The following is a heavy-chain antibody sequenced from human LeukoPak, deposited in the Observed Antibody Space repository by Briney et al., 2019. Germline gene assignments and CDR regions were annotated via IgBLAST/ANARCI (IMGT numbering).Heavy chain of an antibody. CDR1: GFTFSSFA. V-gene: IGHV3-23*01. D-gene: IGHD2-2*01. Sequence: GGSLRLSCAASGFTFSSFAMSWVRQAPGKGLEWVSAISGSGGSTYYADSVKGRFTISRDNSKNTLFLQMDSLRAEDTAVYYCAKDRSCTGSSCNVGSWGQGTMVTVSS. J-gene: IGHJ3*01. CDR3: AKDRSCTGSSCNVGS. CDR2: ISGSGGST.